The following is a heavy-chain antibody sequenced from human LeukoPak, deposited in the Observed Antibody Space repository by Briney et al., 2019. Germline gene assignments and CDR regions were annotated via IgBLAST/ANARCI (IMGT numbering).Heavy chain of an antibody. V-gene: IGHV3-21*01. CDR3: ARDGYSSSWLDAFDI. CDR2: ISSSSSYI. CDR1: GFTFSSYS. D-gene: IGHD6-13*01. Sequence: NPGGSLRLSCAASGFTFSSYSMNWVRQAPGKGLEWVSSISSSSSYICYADSVKGRFTISRDNAKNSLYLQMNSLRAEDTAVYYCARDGYSSSWLDAFDIWGQGTMVTVSS. J-gene: IGHJ3*02.